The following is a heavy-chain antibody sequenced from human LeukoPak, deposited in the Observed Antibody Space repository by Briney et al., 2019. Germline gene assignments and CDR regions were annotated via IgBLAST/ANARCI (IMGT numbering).Heavy chain of an antibody. CDR1: GFIFSNYW. CDR3: ATVRGYYLNYFDP. V-gene: IGHV3-7*01. D-gene: IGHD3-22*01. CDR2: TRQDGSDK. Sequence: PGGSLRLSCAASGFIFSNYWMTWVRQAPGKGLEWVAITRQDGSDKYYVDSVKGRFTISRDNAKNSLYLQMNSLRAEDTAVYYCATVRGYYLNYFDPWGQGFLVTVSS. J-gene: IGHJ5*02.